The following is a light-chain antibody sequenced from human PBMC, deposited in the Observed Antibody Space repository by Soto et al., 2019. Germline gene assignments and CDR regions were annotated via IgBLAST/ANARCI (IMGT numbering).Light chain of an antibody. Sequence: QSVLTQSPSASGTAGQRITISCSGGSSNVGGNSVNWYQQVPGTAPKVLIYRDHQRPSRVPDRFSGSKSGTSASLAISGLQSEDEADYYCASWDDSLNAVLFGGGTKLTVL. CDR1: SSNVGGNS. CDR3: ASWDDSLNAVL. J-gene: IGLJ2*01. CDR2: RDH. V-gene: IGLV1-44*01.